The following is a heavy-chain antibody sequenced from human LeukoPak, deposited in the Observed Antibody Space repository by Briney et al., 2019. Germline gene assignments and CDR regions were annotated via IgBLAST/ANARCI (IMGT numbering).Heavy chain of an antibody. CDR1: GYTFTAYF. Sequence: GASVKVSCKASGYTFTAYFIHWVRQAPGQGLEWMGWINPNSGAANYAQKFQGRVTMTRDTSISTAYMELNRLTSDDTAVYYCAKEMAYYDSSGYPGLEAFDIWGQGTMVTVSS. V-gene: IGHV1-2*02. CDR3: AKEMAYYDSSGYPGLEAFDI. CDR2: INPNSGAA. D-gene: IGHD3-22*01. J-gene: IGHJ3*02.